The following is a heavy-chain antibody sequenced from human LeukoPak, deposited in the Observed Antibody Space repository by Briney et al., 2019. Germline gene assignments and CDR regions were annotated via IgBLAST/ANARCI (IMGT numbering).Heavy chain of an antibody. J-gene: IGHJ6*03. Sequence: GGSLRLSCAASGFTFSSYGMHWVRQAPGKGLEWVSSISSSSSYIYYADSVKGRFTISRDNAKNSLYLQMNSLRAEDTAVYYCARVGGSELDGDYYYYMDVWGKGTTVTVSS. CDR2: ISSSSSYI. D-gene: IGHD1-1*01. V-gene: IGHV3-21*01. CDR1: GFTFSSYG. CDR3: ARVGGSELDGDYYYYMDV.